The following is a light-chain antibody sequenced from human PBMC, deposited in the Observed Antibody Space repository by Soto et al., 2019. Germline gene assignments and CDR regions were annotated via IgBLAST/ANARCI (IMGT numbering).Light chain of an antibody. Sequence: EIVMTQSPATLSVSPGERATLSCRASQSVRSHLAWYQQKPGQAPRLLIYGASTRATGIPGRFSGSGSGTEFALTISSLQSEDLAIYYCQQYNSWSSITFGQGTRLEIK. V-gene: IGKV3-15*01. CDR2: GAS. J-gene: IGKJ5*01. CDR1: QSVRSH. CDR3: QQYNSWSSIT.